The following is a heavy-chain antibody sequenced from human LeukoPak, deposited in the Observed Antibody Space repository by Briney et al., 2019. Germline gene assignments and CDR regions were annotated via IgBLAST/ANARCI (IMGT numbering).Heavy chain of an antibody. CDR2: ISSQSTYI. Sequence: GGSLRLSCAAPGFTFSSYSMSWVRQAPGKGLEWVSTISSQSTYIYSADSLKGRFAISGDNAKNSLYLQMNSLRAEDTAVYYCARDPHLSGWSDYWGQGTLVTVSS. D-gene: IGHD6-19*01. CDR3: ARDPHLSGWSDY. CDR1: GFTFSSYS. V-gene: IGHV3-21*01. J-gene: IGHJ4*02.